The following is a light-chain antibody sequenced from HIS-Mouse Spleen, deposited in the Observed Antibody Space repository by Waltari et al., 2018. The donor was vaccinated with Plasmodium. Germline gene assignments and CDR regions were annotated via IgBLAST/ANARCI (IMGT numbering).Light chain of an antibody. CDR1: SSDVGSYNL. CDR2: DGS. J-gene: IGLJ2*01. Sequence: QSALTQPASVSGSPGQSITISCTGTSSDVGSYNLVSWYQQQPGKAPKLMIYDGSKRPSGVSNRFSGSKSGNTASLTISGLQAEDEADYYCCSYAGSSTFVVFGGGTKLTVL. V-gene: IGLV2-23*03. CDR3: CSYAGSSTFVV.